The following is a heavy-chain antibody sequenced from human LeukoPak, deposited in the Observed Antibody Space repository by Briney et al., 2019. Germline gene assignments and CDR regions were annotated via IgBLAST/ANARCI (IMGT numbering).Heavy chain of an antibody. CDR3: WGGGWKKPFDY. Sequence: ASVKVSCKASGGTFSSYAISWVRQAPGQGLEWMGGIIPIFGTANYAQKFQGRVTITADESTSTAYMELSSLRSEDTAVYYCWGGGWKKPFDYWGQGALVTVSS. J-gene: IGHJ4*02. CDR1: GGTFSSYA. D-gene: IGHD2-21*01. V-gene: IGHV1-69*13. CDR2: IIPIFGTA.